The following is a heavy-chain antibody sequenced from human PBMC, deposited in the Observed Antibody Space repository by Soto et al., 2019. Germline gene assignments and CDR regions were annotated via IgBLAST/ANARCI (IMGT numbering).Heavy chain of an antibody. CDR1: GGTFSSYA. V-gene: IGHV1-69*13. CDR3: ARSPIAATGSLDY. J-gene: IGHJ4*02. D-gene: IGHD6-6*01. CDR2: IIPIFGTA. Sequence: VKVSCKASGGTFSSYAISWVRQAPGQGLEWMGGIIPIFGTANYAQKFQGRVTITADESTSTAYMELRTLRSDDTAVYYCARSPIAATGSLDYWGQGTLVNVSS.